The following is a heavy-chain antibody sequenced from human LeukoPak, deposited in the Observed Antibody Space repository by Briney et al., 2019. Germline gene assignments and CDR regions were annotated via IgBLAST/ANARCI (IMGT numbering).Heavy chain of an antibody. CDR2: IIPIFGTA. D-gene: IGHD3-9*01. J-gene: IGHJ6*02. V-gene: IGHV1-69*13. Sequence: ASVKVSCKASGGTFISYAISWVRQAPGQGLEWMGEIIPIFGTANYAQKFQGRVTITADESTSTAYMELSSLRSEDTAVYYCARPSDFDPTNDYYYYYGMDVWGQGTTVTVSS. CDR3: ARPSDFDPTNDYYYYYGMDV. CDR1: GGTFISYA.